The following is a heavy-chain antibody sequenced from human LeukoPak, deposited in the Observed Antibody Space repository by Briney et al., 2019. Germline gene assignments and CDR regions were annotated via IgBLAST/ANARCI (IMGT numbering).Heavy chain of an antibody. Sequence: SVKVSCKASGGTFSSYAISWVRQAPGQGLEWMGRIIPILGIANYAQKFQGRVTITADKSTSTAYMELSSLRSEDTAAYYCARVTAEEGSGYWGQGTLVTVSS. V-gene: IGHV1-69*04. CDR1: GGTFSSYA. D-gene: IGHD1-14*01. CDR3: ARVTAEEGSGY. J-gene: IGHJ4*02. CDR2: IIPILGIA.